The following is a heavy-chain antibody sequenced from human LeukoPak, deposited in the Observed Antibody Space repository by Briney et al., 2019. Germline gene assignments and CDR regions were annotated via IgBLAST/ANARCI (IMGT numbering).Heavy chain of an antibody. CDR1: GFTFSSYA. CDR2: ISSSSSVI. D-gene: IGHD6-13*01. CDR3: ARDSRQQLPH. J-gene: IGHJ4*02. Sequence: GGSLRLSCAASGFTFSSYAMNWIRQAPGKGLEWLSYISSSSSVIYYADSVKGRFTISRDNAKNSLYLQMSSLRAEDTAVCYCARDSRQQLPHWGQGTLVTVSS. V-gene: IGHV3-48*01.